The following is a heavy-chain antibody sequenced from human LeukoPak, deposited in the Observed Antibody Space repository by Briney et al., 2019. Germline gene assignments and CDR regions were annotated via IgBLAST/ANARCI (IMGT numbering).Heavy chain of an antibody. D-gene: IGHD5-12*01. V-gene: IGHV3-30*18. Sequence: GGSLRLSCAASGFTFSSYGMHWVRRAPGKGLEWVAVITYDGSNKYYADSVKGRFTISRDNSKNTLYLQMNSLRAEDTAVYYCAKAHSPGYDYGDDHYYYYGMDVWGQGTTVTVSS. CDR3: AKAHSPGYDYGDDHYYYYGMDV. CDR2: ITYDGSNK. CDR1: GFTFSSYG. J-gene: IGHJ6*02.